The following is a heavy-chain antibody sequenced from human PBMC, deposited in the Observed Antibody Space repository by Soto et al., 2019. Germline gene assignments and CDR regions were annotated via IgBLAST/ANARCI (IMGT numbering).Heavy chain of an antibody. J-gene: IGHJ4*02. CDR2: ISDDGSNT. D-gene: IGHD3-3*01. CDR1: GFTFSRHT. Sequence: QVQLVESGGGVVQPGRSLRLSCAASGFTFSRHTMHWVRQAPGKGLEWVAAISDDGSNTYYADSVKGRFTISRDNSKNTLYLQMNSLSSEDTAVHHCAIEVYYDFWSGFNTHPYYFDDWGQGPWSPSPQ. V-gene: IGHV3-30-3*01. CDR3: AIEVYYDFWSGFNTHPYYFDD.